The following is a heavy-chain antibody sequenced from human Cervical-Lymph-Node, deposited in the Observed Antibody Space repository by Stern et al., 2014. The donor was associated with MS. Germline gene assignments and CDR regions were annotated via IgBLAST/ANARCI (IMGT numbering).Heavy chain of an antibody. D-gene: IGHD1-26*01. Sequence: VQLVQSGAEVKKPGASVKVSCKASGYTFTGYYMHWVRQAPGQGLEWMGWINPNSGGTNYAQKFQGRVTMTRDTSISTAYMELSRLRSDDTAVHYCALLRANSDYYYGMDVWGQGTTVTVSS. CDR1: GYTFTGYY. J-gene: IGHJ6*02. CDR2: INPNSGGT. CDR3: ALLRANSDYYYGMDV. V-gene: IGHV1-2*02.